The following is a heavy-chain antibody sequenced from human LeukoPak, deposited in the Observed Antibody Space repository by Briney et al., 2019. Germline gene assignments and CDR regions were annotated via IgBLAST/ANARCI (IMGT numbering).Heavy chain of an antibody. J-gene: IGHJ6*03. Sequence: ASVKVSCKASGYTFTSYYMHWVRQAPGQGLEWMGIINPSGGSTSYAQKFQGRVTMTRDMSTRPVYMERSGLSCGARAVDSCAGXXAGRGYSYVIYYYYYMDVWGKGTTVTVSS. CDR1: GYTFTSYY. V-gene: IGHV1-46*01. CDR2: INPSGGST. CDR3: AGXXAGRGYSYVIYYYYYMDV. D-gene: IGHD5-18*01.